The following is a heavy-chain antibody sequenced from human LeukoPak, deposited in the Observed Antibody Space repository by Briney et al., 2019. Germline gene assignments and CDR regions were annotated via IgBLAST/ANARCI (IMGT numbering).Heavy chain of an antibody. Sequence: PGGSLRLSCVASGFTFSRFEMNWVRQAPGKGLEWVSSISSSGSSIYYADSVKGRFTISRDNAKNSLYLQMNSLRAEDTALYYCARRIYGSGTNWFDPWGQGTLVTVSS. J-gene: IGHJ5*02. CDR1: GFTFSRFE. D-gene: IGHD3-10*01. CDR2: ISSSGSSI. V-gene: IGHV3-48*03. CDR3: ARRIYGSGTNWFDP.